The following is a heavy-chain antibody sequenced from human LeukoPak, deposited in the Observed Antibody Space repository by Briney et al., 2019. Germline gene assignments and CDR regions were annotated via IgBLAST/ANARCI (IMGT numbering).Heavy chain of an antibody. V-gene: IGHV3-30*04. CDR2: ISYDGSDK. D-gene: IGHD2-2*01. CDR3: ARGYCSSTSCYPFDY. CDR1: GFTFSSYA. Sequence: PGGSLRLSCAASGFTFSSYAMHWVRQAPGKGLDWVAVISYDGSDKYYADSVKGRFTISRDNSKNTLYLQMNSLRAEDTAVYYCARGYCSSTSCYPFDYWGQGTLVTVSS. J-gene: IGHJ4*02.